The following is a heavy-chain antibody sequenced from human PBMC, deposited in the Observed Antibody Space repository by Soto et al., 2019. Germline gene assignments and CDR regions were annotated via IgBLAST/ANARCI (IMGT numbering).Heavy chain of an antibody. Sequence: ASVKVSCKASGYTFTSYYMHWVRQAPGQGLEWMGIINPSGGSTGYAQKFQGRVTMTRDTSTSTVYMELSSLRSEDTAVYYCARESLLNNYYDSSGYSGWFDPWGQGTLVTVSS. CDR2: INPSGGST. D-gene: IGHD3-22*01. J-gene: IGHJ5*02. CDR1: GYTFTSYY. V-gene: IGHV1-46*01. CDR3: ARESLLNNYYDSSGYSGWFDP.